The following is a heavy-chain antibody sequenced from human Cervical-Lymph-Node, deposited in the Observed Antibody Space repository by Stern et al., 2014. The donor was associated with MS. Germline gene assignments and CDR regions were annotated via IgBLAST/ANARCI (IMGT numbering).Heavy chain of an antibody. D-gene: IGHD3-10*01. Sequence: VQLVESGAEVKKPGASVKVSCKASGYTFTSYDINWVRQAPGQGLEWMGWMNPNSGNTGYAQKFQGRVTMTRNTSISTAYMELSSLRSEDTAVYYCARDCKLRRFGSRGWFDPWGQGTLVTVSS. V-gene: IGHV1-8*01. CDR3: ARDCKLRRFGSRGWFDP. CDR2: MNPNSGNT. J-gene: IGHJ5*02. CDR1: GYTFTSYD.